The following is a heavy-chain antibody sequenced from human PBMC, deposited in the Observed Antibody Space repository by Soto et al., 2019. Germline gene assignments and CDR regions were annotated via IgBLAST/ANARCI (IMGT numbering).Heavy chain of an antibody. V-gene: IGHV1-69*13. CDR1: GGTFSSYA. CDR3: ARGLGSRQQLADHDAFDT. J-gene: IGHJ3*02. CDR2: IIPIFGTA. Sequence: GASVKVSCKASGGTFSSYAISWVRQAPGQGLEWMGGIIPIFGTANYAQKFQGRVTITADESTSTAYMELSSLRSEDTAVYYCARGLGSRQQLADHDAFDTWGQGTMVTVSS. D-gene: IGHD6-13*01.